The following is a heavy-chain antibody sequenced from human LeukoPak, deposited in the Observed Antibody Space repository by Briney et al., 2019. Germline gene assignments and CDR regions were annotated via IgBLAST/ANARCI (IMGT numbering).Heavy chain of an antibody. J-gene: IGHJ4*02. CDR2: IYHAGNT. D-gene: IGHD5-24*01. CDR3: AKSGYNRFDY. V-gene: IGHV4-4*02. Sequence: PSETLSLTCIASGGSISANNWWTWVRQPPGKGLEWIGEIYHAGNTNYNPSLKSRLTISVDKSKNQFSLNLSSVTAADTAVYYCAKSGYNRFDYWGQGTLVSVSS. CDR1: GGSISANNW.